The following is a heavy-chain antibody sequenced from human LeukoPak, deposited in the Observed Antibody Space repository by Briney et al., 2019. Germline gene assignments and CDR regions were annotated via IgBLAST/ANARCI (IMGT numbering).Heavy chain of an antibody. V-gene: IGHV4-59*01. D-gene: IGHD4/OR15-4a*01. CDR1: GASISTYF. CDR2: LSYSGST. J-gene: IGHJ3*02. CDR3: ARGPLDYASNDALDI. Sequence: SETLSLTCTVSGASISTYFWSWIRQPPGKGLEWIGYLSYSGSTNYNPSLKRRVTISPDTSNNQFSLKLSSVTAADTAVYYCARGPLDYASNDALDIWGQGTMVTVSS.